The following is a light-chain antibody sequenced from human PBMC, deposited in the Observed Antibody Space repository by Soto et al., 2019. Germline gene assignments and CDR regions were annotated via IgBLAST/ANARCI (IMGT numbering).Light chain of an antibody. Sequence: EILMTQSPATLSVSPGERATLSCRASQSVSSNLAWYQQKPGQAPRLLIYAASTRATGIPVRFSGSGSGTEFTLTISSLHSEDFAVYSCQQYNDWPRTFGQGTKVDIK. CDR1: QSVSSN. CDR3: QQYNDWPRT. CDR2: AAS. J-gene: IGKJ1*01. V-gene: IGKV3-15*01.